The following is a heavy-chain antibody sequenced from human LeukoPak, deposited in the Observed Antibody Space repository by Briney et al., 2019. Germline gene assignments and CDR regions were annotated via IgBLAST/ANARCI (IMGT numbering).Heavy chain of an antibody. CDR2: IWYDGSNK. D-gene: IGHD6-19*01. V-gene: IGHV3-30*02. CDR1: GFTFSSYG. Sequence: GSLRLSCAASGFTFSSYGMHWVRQAPGKGLEWVAVIWYDGSNKYYADSVKGRFTISRDNSKNTLYLQMNSLRAEDTAVYYCAKDQSSGWYKDFDYWGQGTLVTVSS. CDR3: AKDQSSGWYKDFDY. J-gene: IGHJ4*02.